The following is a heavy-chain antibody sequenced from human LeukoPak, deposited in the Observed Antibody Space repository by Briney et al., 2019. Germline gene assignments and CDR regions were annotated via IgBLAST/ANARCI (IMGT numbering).Heavy chain of an antibody. CDR1: GFTFSSYS. D-gene: IGHD4-17*01. CDR3: ARVKIDDYGDYVGSDY. J-gene: IGHJ4*02. V-gene: IGHV3-21*01. CDR2: ISSSSSYI. Sequence: GGSLRLSCAAFGFTFSSYSMNWVRQAPGKGLEWVSSISSSSSYIYYADSVKGRFTISRDNAKSSLYLQMNSLRAEDTAVYYCARVKIDDYGDYVGSDYWGQGTLVTVSS.